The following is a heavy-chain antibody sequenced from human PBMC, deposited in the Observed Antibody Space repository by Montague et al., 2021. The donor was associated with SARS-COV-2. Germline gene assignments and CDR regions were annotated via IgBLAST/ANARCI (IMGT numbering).Heavy chain of an antibody. J-gene: IGHJ4*02. CDR2: VYKSGST. CDR3: ARQQVTHSLDY. D-gene: IGHD2-21*02. V-gene: IGHV4-31*03. Sequence: TLSLTCSVSGDSLSTDVYYRTWVRQPPGKGLEWIGYVYKSGSTHYNPSLRSRVTMSVDTSKNQFSLKLRSVTAADTAIYYCARQQVTHSLDYWGQGILSPSPQ. CDR1: GDSLSTDVYY.